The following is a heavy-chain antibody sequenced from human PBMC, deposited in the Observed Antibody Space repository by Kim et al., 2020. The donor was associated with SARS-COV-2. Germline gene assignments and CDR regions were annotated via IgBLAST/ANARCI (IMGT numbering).Heavy chain of an antibody. CDR2: IIGSGTTI. V-gene: IGHV3-48*03. J-gene: IGHJ4*02. D-gene: IGHD4-4*01. Sequence: GGSLRLSCTASGFTFSSYEMNWVRQAPVKGLEWVSYIIGSGTTIYYADSVRGRFTISRDNDKNSLFLQMNSLRAEDTAVYYCARGPNYSPFDYWGQGTL. CDR1: GFTFSSYE. CDR3: ARGPNYSPFDY.